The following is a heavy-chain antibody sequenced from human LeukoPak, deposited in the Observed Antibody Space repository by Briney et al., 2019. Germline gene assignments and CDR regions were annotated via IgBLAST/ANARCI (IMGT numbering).Heavy chain of an antibody. V-gene: IGHV3-30*18. J-gene: IGHJ6*03. CDR3: AKDGYYYGSGSSYYYYMDV. CDR2: ISYDGSNK. CDR1: GFTFSSYG. Sequence: PGGSLRLSCAASGFTFSSYGMHWVRQAPGKGLEWVAVISYDGSNKYYADSVKGRFTISRDNSKSTLYLQMNSLRAEDTAVYYCAKDGYYYGSGSSYYYYMDVWGKGTTVTVSS. D-gene: IGHD3-10*01.